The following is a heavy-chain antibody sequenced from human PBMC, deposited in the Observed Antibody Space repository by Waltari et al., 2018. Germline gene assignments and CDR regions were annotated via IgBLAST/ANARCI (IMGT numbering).Heavy chain of an antibody. J-gene: IGHJ4*02. CDR2: ISGSGGST. CDR3: AKRSLYDYVWGSMFDY. D-gene: IGHD3-16*01. V-gene: IGHV3-23*01. Sequence: EVQLLESGGGLVQPGGSLRLSCAASGFTFSSYAMSWVRQAPGKGLEWVSAISGSGGSTYYADYVKGRFTISRDNSKNTLYLQMNSLRAEDTAVYYCAKRSLYDYVWGSMFDYWGQGTLVTVSS. CDR1: GFTFSSYA.